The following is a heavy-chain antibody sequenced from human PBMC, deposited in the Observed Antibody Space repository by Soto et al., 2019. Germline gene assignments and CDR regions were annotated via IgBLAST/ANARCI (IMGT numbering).Heavy chain of an antibody. CDR3: ARDLTIVPATHPRLENYGMDV. CDR2: ISPYNGHT. CDR1: GYSFTSYG. D-gene: IGHD2-2*01. Sequence: QVQLVQSAAEVKKPGASVKVSCKASGYSFTSYGISWVRWAPGQGLEWMGWISPYNGHTQFVQRFQGRVTMTTDTSTKTAYMELRNLRSDDTAHYYCARDLTIVPATHPRLENYGMDVWGQGTTVIVSS. V-gene: IGHV1-18*01. J-gene: IGHJ6*02.